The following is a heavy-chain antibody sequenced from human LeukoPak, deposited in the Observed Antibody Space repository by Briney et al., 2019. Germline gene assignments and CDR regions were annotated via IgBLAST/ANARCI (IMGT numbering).Heavy chain of an antibody. CDR1: GGSISSGSYY. Sequence: SETLSPTCTVSGGSISSGSYYWSWIRQPAGKGLEWIGRIYTSGSTYYNPSLKSRVTISVDTSKNQFSLKLSSVTAADTAVYYCATDSSGYYHFDYWGQGTLVTVSS. J-gene: IGHJ4*02. CDR2: IYTSGST. CDR3: ATDSSGYYHFDY. D-gene: IGHD3-22*01. V-gene: IGHV4-61*02.